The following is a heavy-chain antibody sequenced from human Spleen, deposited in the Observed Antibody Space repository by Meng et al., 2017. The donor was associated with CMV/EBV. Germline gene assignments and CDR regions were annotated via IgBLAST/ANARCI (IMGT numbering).Heavy chain of an antibody. CDR1: GGSFSGYY. J-gene: IGHJ4*02. CDR2: INHSGST. D-gene: IGHD3-22*01. V-gene: IGHV4-34*01. Sequence: QVQLQQWGAGLLKPSETLSLTCAVYGGSFSGYYWSWIRQPPGKGLEWIGEINHSGSTNYNPSLKSRVTISVDTSKNQFSLKLSSVTAADTAVYYCARDFRLDYYDSSGYLRDYWGQGTLVTVSS. CDR3: ARDFRLDYYDSSGYLRDY.